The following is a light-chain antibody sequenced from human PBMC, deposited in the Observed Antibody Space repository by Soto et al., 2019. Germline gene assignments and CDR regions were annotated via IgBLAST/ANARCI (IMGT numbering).Light chain of an antibody. CDR1: QTVSTKY. Sequence: ENVLTQSPGTLSLSPGERATLSCRASQTVSTKYVAWYQQKPGQAPRLLIYGTSSRATGIPDRFSGSGSGTDFMLIISRLEPEDFAVYYCQQYGTSTGVTFGPGTKLDIK. CDR3: QQYGTSTGVT. CDR2: GTS. J-gene: IGKJ3*01. V-gene: IGKV3-20*01.